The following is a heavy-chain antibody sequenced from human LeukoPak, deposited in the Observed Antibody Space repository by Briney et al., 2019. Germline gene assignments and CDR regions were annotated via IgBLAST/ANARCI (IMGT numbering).Heavy chain of an antibody. V-gene: IGHV3-9*03. D-gene: IGHD1-7*01. J-gene: IGHJ4*02. CDR3: AKGSTGTTVDY. Sequence: GGSLRLSCAASGFTFDDHAMHWVRQAPGKGLEWVSGISWNSGSIGYADSVKGRFTISRDNAKNSLYLQMNSLRAEDMALCYCAKGSTGTTVDYWGQGTLVTVSS. CDR2: ISWNSGSI. CDR1: GFTFDDHA.